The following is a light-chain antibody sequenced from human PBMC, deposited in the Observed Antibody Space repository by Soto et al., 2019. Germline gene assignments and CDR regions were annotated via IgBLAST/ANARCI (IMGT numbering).Light chain of an antibody. CDR2: DAS. CDR1: QSVSSY. V-gene: IGKV3-11*01. J-gene: IGKJ5*01. Sequence: EIVLTQSPATLSLSPGERATLSCRASQSVSSYLAWYQQKPGQAPRLLIYDASNRATGIPARFSGSGSGTDFTLTITSLEPEDFAIYYCQQRNNWPPITFGQGTRLEIK. CDR3: QQRNNWPPIT.